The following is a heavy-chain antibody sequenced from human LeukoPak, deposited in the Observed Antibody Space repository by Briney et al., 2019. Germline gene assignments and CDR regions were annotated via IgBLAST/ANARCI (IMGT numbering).Heavy chain of an antibody. CDR3: ARESPVGATGY. CDR2: INPNSGGT. D-gene: IGHD1-26*01. J-gene: IGHJ4*02. CDR1: GYTFTGYY. V-gene: IGHV1-2*02. Sequence: GASVKVSCKASGYTFTGYYMHWVRQAPGQGLEWMGWINPNSGGTNYAQRFQGRVTMTRDTSISTAYMELSRLRSDGTAVYYCARESPVGATGYWGQGTLVTVSS.